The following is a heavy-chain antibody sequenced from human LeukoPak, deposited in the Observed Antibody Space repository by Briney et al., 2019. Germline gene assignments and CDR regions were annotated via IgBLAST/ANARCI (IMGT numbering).Heavy chain of an antibody. J-gene: IGHJ4*02. CDR1: GDSISGYY. CDR3: ARVFYDSSGYYDDY. CDR2: IYYSGST. Sequence: SETLSLTCTVSGDSISGYYWSWIRQPPGKGLEWIGFIYYSGSTNYNPSLKSRVTISVDTSKNHFSLKLSSVAAADTAVYYCARVFYDSSGYYDDYWGQGTLVTVSS. V-gene: IGHV4-59*01. D-gene: IGHD3-22*01.